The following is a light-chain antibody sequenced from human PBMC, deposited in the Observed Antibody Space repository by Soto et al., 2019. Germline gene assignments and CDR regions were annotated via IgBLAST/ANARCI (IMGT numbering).Light chain of an antibody. J-gene: IGLJ1*01. V-gene: IGLV2-14*01. CDR2: DVS. CDR1: SSDVGGYNY. CDR3: NSYTTNSPYV. Sequence: QSALTQPASVSGSPGQSITISCTGTSSDVGGYNYVSWYQQHPGKAPKLMIYDVSYRPSGISNRFSGSKSGNTASLTISGLQAEDEADYYCNSYTTNSPYVFGTGTKLTVL.